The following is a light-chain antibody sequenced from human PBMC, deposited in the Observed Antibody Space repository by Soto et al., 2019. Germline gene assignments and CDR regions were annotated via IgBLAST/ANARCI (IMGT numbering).Light chain of an antibody. V-gene: IGKV1-33*01. Sequence: DIQLTQSPSSLSASVGDRVTITCQASQDISNYLNWYQQKPGKAPKLLIYDASNLETGVRSRFSGSGSGTDFTFTISSLQPEDIATYYCQQYDNLLLTFGGGTKVEIK. CDR3: QQYDNLLLT. CDR1: QDISNY. J-gene: IGKJ4*01. CDR2: DAS.